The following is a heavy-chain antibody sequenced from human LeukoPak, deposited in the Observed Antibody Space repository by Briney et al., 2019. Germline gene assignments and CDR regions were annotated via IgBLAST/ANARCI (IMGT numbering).Heavy chain of an antibody. CDR2: IYYSGST. D-gene: IGHD3-22*01. CDR1: GGSISSYY. Sequence: SETLSLTCTVSGGSISSYYWSWIRQPPGKGLEWIGHIYYSGSTNYNPSLKSRVTISVDTSKNQFSLKLSSVTAADTAVYYCAKTIIDSSGYLEALDIWGQGTMVTVSS. V-gene: IGHV4-59*08. CDR3: AKTIIDSSGYLEALDI. J-gene: IGHJ3*02.